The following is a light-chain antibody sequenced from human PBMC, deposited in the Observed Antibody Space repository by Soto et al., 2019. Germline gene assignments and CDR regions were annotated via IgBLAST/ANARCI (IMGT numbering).Light chain of an antibody. J-gene: IGLJ7*01. CDR1: SSNIGSNT. V-gene: IGLV1-44*01. CDR3: AAWDDSLNGAV. Sequence: QSVLTQPPSASGTPGQRVTISCSGSSSNIGSNTVNWYQQHPGTPPKLLNYSNNQRPSGVPDRFSGSKSGTSASLAISGLQSEDEADYYCAAWDDSLNGAVFGGGTQLTVL. CDR2: SNN.